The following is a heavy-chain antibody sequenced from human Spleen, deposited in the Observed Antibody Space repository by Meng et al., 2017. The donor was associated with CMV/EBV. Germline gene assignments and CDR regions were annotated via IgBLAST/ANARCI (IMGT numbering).Heavy chain of an antibody. V-gene: IGHV1-69*02. CDR2: IIPILDIA. CDR3: ARGGIAPRGSWFDP. Sequence: SGGTFSSCSISWVRQAPGQGLEWMGRIIPILDIANYAQKFQGRVTITADKSTSTAYMELSSLRSEDTAVYYCARGGIAPRGSWFDPWGQGTLVTVSS. J-gene: IGHJ5*02. D-gene: IGHD6-6*01. CDR1: GGTFSSCS.